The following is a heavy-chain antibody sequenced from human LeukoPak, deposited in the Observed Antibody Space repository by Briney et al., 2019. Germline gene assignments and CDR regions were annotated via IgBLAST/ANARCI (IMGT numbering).Heavy chain of an antibody. CDR3: ARVLVAKISVYYFDY. J-gene: IGHJ4*02. D-gene: IGHD5-12*01. CDR2: IYHSGRT. Sequence: PSETLSLTCTVSGYSISSGYYWGWIRQPPGKGLEWIGSIYHSGRTYYNPSLKSRVTISVDPSKNQFSLKLSSVTAADTAVFYCARVLVAKISVYYFDYWGQGTLVTVSS. V-gene: IGHV4-38-2*02. CDR1: GYSISSGYY.